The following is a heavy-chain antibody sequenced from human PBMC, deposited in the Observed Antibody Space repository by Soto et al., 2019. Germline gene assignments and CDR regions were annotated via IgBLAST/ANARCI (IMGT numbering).Heavy chain of an antibody. V-gene: IGHV3-33*01. CDR2: IWYDGSNK. D-gene: IGHD6-19*01. CDR1: GFTFSSYG. Sequence: QVQLVESGGGVVQPGRSLRLSCAASGFTFSSYGMHWVRQAPGKGPEWVAVIWYDGSNKYYADSVKGRFTISRDNSKNTLYLQMNSRRAEDTAVYYCARDSFIAVAGIRGGWFGPWGQRTLVTVSA. J-gene: IGHJ5*02. CDR3: ARDSFIAVAGIRGGWFGP.